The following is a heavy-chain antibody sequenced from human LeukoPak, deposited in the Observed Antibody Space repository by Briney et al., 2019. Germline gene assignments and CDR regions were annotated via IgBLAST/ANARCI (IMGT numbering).Heavy chain of an antibody. D-gene: IGHD3-10*01. Sequence: PSETLSLTCTVSGGSISSGVYYWGWIRQPPGKGLEWIGSIYYSGSTYYNPSLKSRVTISVDTSKNQFSLKLSSVTAADTAVYYCARDLYYYGSGSPLGAFDIWGQGTMVTVSS. V-gene: IGHV4-39*07. CDR1: GGSISSGVYY. CDR2: IYYSGST. J-gene: IGHJ3*02. CDR3: ARDLYYYGSGSPLGAFDI.